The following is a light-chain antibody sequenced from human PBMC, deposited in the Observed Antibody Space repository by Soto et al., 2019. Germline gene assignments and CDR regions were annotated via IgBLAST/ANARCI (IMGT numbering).Light chain of an antibody. V-gene: IGLV2-14*03. J-gene: IGLJ1*01. Sequence: QSALTQPASLSGSPGQSITISCTGTSSDIGGYNYVSWYQQHPGKAPKLKIHDVTNRPSGVSDRFFGSKSGNTASLTISGLQAEDEADYYCSSYRASSTTHYVFGTGTKVTVL. CDR1: SSDIGGYNY. CDR2: DVT. CDR3: SSYRASSTTHYV.